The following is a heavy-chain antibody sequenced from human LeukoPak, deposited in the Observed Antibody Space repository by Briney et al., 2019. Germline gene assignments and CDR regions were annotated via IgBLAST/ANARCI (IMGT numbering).Heavy chain of an antibody. CDR1: GYTFTSYS. CDR3: ARASYCSGGSCYSDY. CDR2: ISAYNGNT. D-gene: IGHD2-15*01. V-gene: IGHV1-18*01. Sequence: ASVTVSCMASGYTFTSYSISWVRQAPGQGLEWMGWISAYNGNTIYAQKVKGRVTMTTGTSTSTAYMELRSLKSDDTAVYYCARASYCSGGSCYSDYWGQGTLVTVSS. J-gene: IGHJ4*02.